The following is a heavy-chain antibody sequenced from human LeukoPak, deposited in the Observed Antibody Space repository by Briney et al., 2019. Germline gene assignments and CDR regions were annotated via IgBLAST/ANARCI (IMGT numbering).Heavy chain of an antibody. Sequence: SGPTLVKPTQTLTLTCTFSGFSLSTSGVGVGWIRQPPGKALEWLALIYWDDDKRYSPSLKSRLTITKDTSKNQVVLTMTNMDPVDTATYYCVHSIRVYSSGWYWNAFDIWGQGTMVTVSS. CDR2: IYWDDDK. V-gene: IGHV2-5*02. D-gene: IGHD6-19*01. CDR3: VHSIRVYSSGWYWNAFDI. J-gene: IGHJ3*02. CDR1: GFSLSTSGVG.